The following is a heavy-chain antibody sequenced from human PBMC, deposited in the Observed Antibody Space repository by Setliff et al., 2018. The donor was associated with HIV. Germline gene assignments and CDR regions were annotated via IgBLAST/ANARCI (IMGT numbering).Heavy chain of an antibody. CDR3: AREYYRSGCYYSGWKYYYMDV. V-gene: IGHV4-4*08. J-gene: IGHJ6*03. D-gene: IGHD2-21*02. Sequence: PSETLSLTCTVSGDSSSNDYWTWVRQPPGKGLEWIGNIHTSGTTKYNPSLNSRVTISVDMSKSQFSLRLSSVTAADTAMYYCAREYYRSGCYYSGWKYYYMDVWGKGTTVTVSS. CDR1: GDSSSNDY. CDR2: IHTSGTT.